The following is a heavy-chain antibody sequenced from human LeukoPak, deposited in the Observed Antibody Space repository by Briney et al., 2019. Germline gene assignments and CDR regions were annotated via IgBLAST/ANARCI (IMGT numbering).Heavy chain of an antibody. V-gene: IGHV3-74*01. D-gene: IGHD4-17*01. Sequence: GGSLRLSRAASGFTFSSYWMHWVRHAPGKGLVWVSRINTDGSSTSYADSVKGRFTISRDNAKNTLYLQMNSLRAEDTAVYYCARVQTTVYGDPLGGIGFDLWGRGTLVTVSS. CDR1: GFTFSSYW. J-gene: IGHJ2*01. CDR2: INTDGSST. CDR3: ARVQTTVYGDPLGGIGFDL.